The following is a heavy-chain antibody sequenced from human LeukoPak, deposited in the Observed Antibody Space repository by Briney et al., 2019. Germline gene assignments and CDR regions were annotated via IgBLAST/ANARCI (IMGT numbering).Heavy chain of an antibody. Sequence: GGSLRLSCAASGFTFSDYYMSWIRQAPGKGLEWVSYISSSGSTIYYADSVKGRFTISRDNAKNSLYLQMNSLRAEDTAVYYCARGALWYYDILTGYYSDYWGQGTLVTVSS. D-gene: IGHD3-9*01. J-gene: IGHJ4*02. CDR3: ARGALWYYDILTGYYSDY. V-gene: IGHV3-11*01. CDR2: ISSSGSTI. CDR1: GFTFSDYY.